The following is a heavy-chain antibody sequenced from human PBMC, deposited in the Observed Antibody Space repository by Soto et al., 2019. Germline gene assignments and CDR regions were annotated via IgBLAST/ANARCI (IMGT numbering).Heavy chain of an antibody. CDR1: GLTFSSYA. CDR2: ISGSGGST. D-gene: IGHD5-18*01. Sequence: PGGSLRLYCPPSGLTFSSYAMSWVRQAPGKGLEWVSAISGSGGSTYYADSVKGRFTISRDNSKNTLYLQMNSLRAEDTAVYYCAKTHQGYSYGRPPPGYWGQGTLVTASS. CDR3: AKTHQGYSYGRPPPGY. V-gene: IGHV3-23*01. J-gene: IGHJ4*02.